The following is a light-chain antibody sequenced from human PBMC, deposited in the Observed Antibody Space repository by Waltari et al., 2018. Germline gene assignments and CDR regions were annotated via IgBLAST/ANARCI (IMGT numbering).Light chain of an antibody. Sequence: SVLTQPPSVSAAPGQRVTISCSGSNSNIGNNYVSWYQQLPGTAPKLLIYDNNKRPSGIPDRISGSKSVTSATLGITGRQTGDEADYYCATWDSSLSAGVFGGGTKLTVL. V-gene: IGLV1-51*01. CDR2: DNN. CDR1: NSNIGNNY. J-gene: IGLJ3*02. CDR3: ATWDSSLSAGV.